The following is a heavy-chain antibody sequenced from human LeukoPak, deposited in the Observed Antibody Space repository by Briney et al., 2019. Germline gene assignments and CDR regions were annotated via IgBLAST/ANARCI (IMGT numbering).Heavy chain of an antibody. D-gene: IGHD6-19*01. Sequence: GGSLRLSCAASGFTFSSYEMNWVRQAPGKGLEWVSYISSSGSTIYYADSVKGRFTISRDNAKNSLYLQMNSLRAEDTAVYYCARDAKYSSGWSAYWGQGTLVTASS. CDR2: ISSSGSTI. CDR1: GFTFSSYE. J-gene: IGHJ4*02. CDR3: ARDAKYSSGWSAY. V-gene: IGHV3-48*03.